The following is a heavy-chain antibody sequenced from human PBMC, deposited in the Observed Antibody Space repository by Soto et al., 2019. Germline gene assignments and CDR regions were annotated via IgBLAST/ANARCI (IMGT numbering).Heavy chain of an antibody. CDR2: ISSSGSTI. V-gene: IGHV3-48*03. D-gene: IGHD6-19*01. Sequence: PGGSLRLSCAASGFTFSSYEMNWVRQAPGKGLEWVSYISSSGSTIYYADSVKGRFTISRDNAKNSLYLQMNSLRAEDTAVYYCARDQISGWYVDYWGQGTLVTVSS. J-gene: IGHJ4*02. CDR1: GFTFSSYE. CDR3: ARDQISGWYVDY.